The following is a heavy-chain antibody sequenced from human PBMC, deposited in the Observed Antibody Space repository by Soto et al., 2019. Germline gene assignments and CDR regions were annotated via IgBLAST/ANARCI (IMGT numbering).Heavy chain of an antibody. J-gene: IGHJ5*02. CDR1: GGSISSYY. Sequence: PSETLSLTCTVSGGSISSYYWSWIRQPPGKGLEWIGYIYYSGSTNYNPSLKSRVTISVDTSKNQFSLKLSSVTAADTAVYYCAREYLYPMVREENWFDPWGQGTLVTVSS. CDR3: AREYLYPMVREENWFDP. V-gene: IGHV4-59*01. D-gene: IGHD3-10*01. CDR2: IYYSGST.